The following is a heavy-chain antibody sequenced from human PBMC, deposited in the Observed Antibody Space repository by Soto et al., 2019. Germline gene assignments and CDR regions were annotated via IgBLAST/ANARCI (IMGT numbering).Heavy chain of an antibody. D-gene: IGHD5-12*01. Sequence: ASVKVSFKASGYTFTSYTMHWVRQAPGQRLEWMGWINAGNGNTKYSQKFQGRVTITRDTSASTAYMELSSLRSEDTAVYYCATSYSGYDYQYYYGMDVWGQGTTVTVSS. V-gene: IGHV1-3*01. CDR2: INAGNGNT. J-gene: IGHJ6*02. CDR1: GYTFTSYT. CDR3: ATSYSGYDYQYYYGMDV.